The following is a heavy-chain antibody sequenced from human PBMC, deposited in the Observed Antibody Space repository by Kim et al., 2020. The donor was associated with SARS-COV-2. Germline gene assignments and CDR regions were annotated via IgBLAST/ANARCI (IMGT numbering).Heavy chain of an antibody. CDR1: GFTFSSYS. CDR2: ISSSSSYI. Sequence: GGSLRLSCAASGFTFSSYSMNWVRQAPGKGLEWVSSISSSSSYIYSADSVKGRFTISRDNAKNSLYLQMNSLRAEDTAVYYCARDRRYYDSSGYYITYYYYGMDVWGQGTTVTVSS. J-gene: IGHJ6*02. CDR3: ARDRRYYDSSGYYITYYYYGMDV. V-gene: IGHV3-21*01. D-gene: IGHD3-22*01.